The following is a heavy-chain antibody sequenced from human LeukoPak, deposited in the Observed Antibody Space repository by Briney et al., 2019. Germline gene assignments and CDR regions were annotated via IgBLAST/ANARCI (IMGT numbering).Heavy chain of an antibody. J-gene: IGHJ4*02. CDR1: GYTFTSYY. Sequence: ASVKVSCKASGYTFTSYYMHWVRQAPGQGLEWMGIINPSGGSTSYAQNFQGRVTVTRATSTSTVYMELSSLTSEDTAVYYCARDLGYGGYVDYWGQGTLVTVSS. CDR2: INPSGGST. V-gene: IGHV1-46*01. D-gene: IGHD1-26*01. CDR3: ARDLGYGGYVDY.